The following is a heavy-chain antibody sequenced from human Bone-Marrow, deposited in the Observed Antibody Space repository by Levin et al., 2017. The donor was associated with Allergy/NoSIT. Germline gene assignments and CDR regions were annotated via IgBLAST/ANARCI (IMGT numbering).Heavy chain of an antibody. CDR1: GGSFSSGGYS. D-gene: IGHD6-19*01. J-gene: IGHJ5*02. Sequence: SETLSLTCAVSGGSFSSGGYSWSWIRQPPGKGLEWIGHIYHSGSTYYNPSLKSRVTISVDRSKNQFSLNLNSVTAADTAVYYCVREYSSGWANWFDPWGQGTLVTVSS. CDR3: VREYSSGWANWFDP. CDR2: IYHSGST. V-gene: IGHV4-30-2*01.